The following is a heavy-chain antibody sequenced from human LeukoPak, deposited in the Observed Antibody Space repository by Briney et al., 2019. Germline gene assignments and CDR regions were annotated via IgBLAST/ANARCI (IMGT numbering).Heavy chain of an antibody. D-gene: IGHD6-13*01. CDR1: GFTFSSYA. CDR2: ISGSGGST. J-gene: IGHJ4*02. V-gene: IGHV3-23*01. CDR3: AKDRAIAAAGTRWASSLDY. Sequence: PGGSLRLSCAASGFTFSSYAMSWVRQAPGKGLEWVSAISGSGGSTYYADSVKGRFTISRDNSKNTLYLQMNRLRAEDTAVYYCAKDRAIAAAGTRWASSLDYWGQGTLVTVFS.